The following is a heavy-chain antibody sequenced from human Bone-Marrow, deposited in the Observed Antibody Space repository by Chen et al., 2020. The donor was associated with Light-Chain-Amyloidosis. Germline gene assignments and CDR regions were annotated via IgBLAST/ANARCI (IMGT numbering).Heavy chain of an antibody. Sequence: EVQLVQSGAEVKKPGESLKISCKGSGYSFTSYWIGWVRQMPGKGLEWMGIIYPGDSDTRYSPSFQVQVTISADKSISTAYLQWSSLKASDTAMYYCSRRRSYHRRRHLYGMDVWGQGTTVTVSS. D-gene: IGHD3-16*02. J-gene: IGHJ6*02. CDR2: IYPGDSDT. CDR1: GYSFTSYW. CDR3: SRRRSYHRRRHLYGMDV. V-gene: IGHV5-51*01.